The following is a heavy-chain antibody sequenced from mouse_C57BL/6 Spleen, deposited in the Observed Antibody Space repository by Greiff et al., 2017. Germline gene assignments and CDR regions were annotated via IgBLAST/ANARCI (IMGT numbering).Heavy chain of an antibody. CDR2: IYPGSGNT. J-gene: IGHJ4*01. D-gene: IGHD2-4*01. Sequence: VQRVESGAELVRPGASVKLSCKASGSTFTDYYINWVKQRPGQGLEWIARIYPGSGNTYYNEKFKGKATLTAEKSSSTAYMQLSSLTSEDSAVYFCARSLYYDYNYAMDYWGQGTSVTVSS. CDR1: GSTFTDYY. CDR3: ARSLYYDYNYAMDY. V-gene: IGHV1-76*01.